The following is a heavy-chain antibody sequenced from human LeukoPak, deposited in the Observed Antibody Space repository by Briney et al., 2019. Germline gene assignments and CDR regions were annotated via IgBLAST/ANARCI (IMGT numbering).Heavy chain of an antibody. CDR2: IPNDGSYK. V-gene: IGHV3-33*01. Sequence: GGFLRLSCAASGFTFSSYGMHWVRQAPGRGLEWVAVIPNDGSYKYYADSVKGRLTISRDNAKNTLYLQMNSLRVEDTAVYYCARDDDKPDNGFDIWGQGTLVTVPS. CDR1: GFTFSSYG. J-gene: IGHJ3*02. CDR3: ARDDDKPDNGFDI. D-gene: IGHD1-1*01.